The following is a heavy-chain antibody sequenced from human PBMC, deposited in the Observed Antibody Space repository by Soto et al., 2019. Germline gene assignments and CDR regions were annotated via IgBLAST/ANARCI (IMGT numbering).Heavy chain of an antibody. CDR2: IFIGGTT. CDR3: ARGFSKYSSSWYWDY. V-gene: IGHV3-53*01. J-gene: IGHJ4*02. Sequence: PGGSLRLSCAASGFTVSSSQMTWVRQAPGKALEWVSVIFIGGTTQYAVSVKGRFTISRDYSKNTVYLQMNSLRAEDTAVYYCARGFSKYSSSWYWDYWGQGTLVTVSS. D-gene: IGHD6-13*01. CDR1: GFTVSSSQ.